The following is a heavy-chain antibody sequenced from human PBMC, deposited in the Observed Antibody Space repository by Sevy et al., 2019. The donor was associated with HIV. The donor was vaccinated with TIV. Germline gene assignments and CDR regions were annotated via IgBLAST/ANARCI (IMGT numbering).Heavy chain of an antibody. CDR1: GFTVSSNY. CDR2: IYSGGDT. CDR3: AGDLRVATASGGMDV. V-gene: IGHV3-53*01. D-gene: IGHD6-13*01. Sequence: GGSLRLSCVAYGFTVSSNYMTWVRQAPGKGLEWVSIIYSGGDTYYADPVKGRFTISRDNSKNTLYLQMNNLRAEDTAVYYCAGDLRVATASGGMDVWGQGTTVTVSS. J-gene: IGHJ6*02.